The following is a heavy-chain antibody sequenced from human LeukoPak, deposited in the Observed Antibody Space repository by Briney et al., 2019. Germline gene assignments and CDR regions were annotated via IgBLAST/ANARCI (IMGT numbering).Heavy chain of an antibody. CDR3: ARDFLSDSSWFEFLDY. CDR1: GITFSSYA. J-gene: IGHJ4*02. CDR2: ISGSGGST. D-gene: IGHD6-13*01. V-gene: IGHV3-23*01. Sequence: PGGSLRLSCAASGITFSSYAMSWVRQTPGKGLEWVSAISGSGGSTYYADTVKGRFTISRDNSKNTLFLHMNSLRAEDTAVYCCARDFLSDSSWFEFLDYWGQGTLVTVSS.